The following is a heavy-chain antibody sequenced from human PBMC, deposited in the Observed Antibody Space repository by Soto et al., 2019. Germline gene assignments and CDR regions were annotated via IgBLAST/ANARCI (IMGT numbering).Heavy chain of an antibody. CDR1: GFTFSDYY. Sequence: QVQLVESGVGLVKPGVSLRLSCAAYGFTFSDYYMSWIRQAPGKGLEWVSYISSSGSTIYYADSVKGRFTVSRDNAKNSLDLQMNSLRAEDTAVYDCERPHDFGYYGWFDPWGQGTLVTVSS. CDR2: ISSSGSTI. V-gene: IGHV3-11*01. D-gene: IGHD4-17*01. CDR3: ERPHDFGYYGWFDP. J-gene: IGHJ5*02.